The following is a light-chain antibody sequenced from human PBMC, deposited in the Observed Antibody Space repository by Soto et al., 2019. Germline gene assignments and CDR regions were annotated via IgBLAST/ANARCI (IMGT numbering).Light chain of an antibody. CDR2: AAS. CDR3: QQSYSTAWT. CDR1: QSISTY. Sequence: DIQMTQSPSSLSASVGDGVTITCRASQSISTYLSWYQQRPGKAPHLLIFAASSLQSGVPSRFSGRRSGTEFTLNISSLQPADVGTYYCQQSYSTAWTFGQGTKVEVK. V-gene: IGKV1-39*01. J-gene: IGKJ1*01.